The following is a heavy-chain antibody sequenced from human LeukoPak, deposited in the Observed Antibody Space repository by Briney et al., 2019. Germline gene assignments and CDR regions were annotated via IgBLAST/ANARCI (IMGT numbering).Heavy chain of an antibody. D-gene: IGHD3-16*02. Sequence: PGRSLRLSCAASGFTFSNYAVTWVRQAPGKGLEWVSSISGSGGYTYYADSVKGRFTISRDNSKNTLYLQMNSLRAEDTAVYYCAKDLRYYDYVWGSYRYVDWFDPWGQGTLVTVSS. CDR1: GFTFSNYA. V-gene: IGHV3-23*01. CDR2: ISGSGGYT. CDR3: AKDLRYYDYVWGSYRYVDWFDP. J-gene: IGHJ5*02.